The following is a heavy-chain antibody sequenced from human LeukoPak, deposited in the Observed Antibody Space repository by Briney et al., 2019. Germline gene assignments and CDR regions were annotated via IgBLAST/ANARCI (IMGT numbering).Heavy chain of an antibody. D-gene: IGHD3/OR15-3a*01. CDR3: AKDWWTGLYYLDY. CDR1: RFTFSSYG. V-gene: IGHV3-23*01. Sequence: PGGTLRLSCAASRFTFSSYGMSWVRQAPGKGLEWVSGISGSGGTIYYADSVKGRFTISRDNSKNTLYLHMNSLRAEDTAVYYCAKDWWTGLYYLDYWGQGTLVTVSS. J-gene: IGHJ4*02. CDR2: ISGSGGTI.